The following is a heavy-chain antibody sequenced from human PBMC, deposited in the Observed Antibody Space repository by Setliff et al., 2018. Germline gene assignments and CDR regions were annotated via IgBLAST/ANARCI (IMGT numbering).Heavy chain of an antibody. J-gene: IGHJ4*02. CDR3: ARGGRGLIYN. V-gene: IGHV4-39*01. D-gene: IGHD2-21*01. CDR1: GGSINSGVYY. CDR2: IYHGGDT. Sequence: PSETLSLTCTVSGGSINSGVYYWGWIRQPPGKGLEWIGRIYHGGDTYYNASLKSRLTISVDTSKNQFSLKLRSVTAADAAVYYCARGGRGLIYNWGQGTQVTVSS.